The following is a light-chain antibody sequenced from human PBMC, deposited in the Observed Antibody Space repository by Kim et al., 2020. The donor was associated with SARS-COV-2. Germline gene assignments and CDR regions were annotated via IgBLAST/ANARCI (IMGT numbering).Light chain of an antibody. CDR1: QSVNNY. V-gene: IGKV3-11*01. Sequence: SLCPKETATLSCRASQSVNNYLAWYQQKTGQAPRLLIYDVSNRATGIPARFSGSGSGTDFTLTISSLEPEDFALYYCQRSSWPITFGQGTRLEIK. CDR2: DVS. CDR3: QRSSWPIT. J-gene: IGKJ5*01.